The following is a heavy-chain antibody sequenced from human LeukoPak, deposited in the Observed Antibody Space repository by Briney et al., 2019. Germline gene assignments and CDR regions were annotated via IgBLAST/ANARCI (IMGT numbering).Heavy chain of an antibody. CDR3: ARPFLITMMQLFDY. D-gene: IGHD3-22*01. Sequence: GGSLRLSCAASGFTFSSYWMSWVRQAPGKGLEWVANIKQDGSEKYYVDSVEGRFTISRDNAKNSLYLQMNSLRAEDTAVYYCARPFLITMMQLFDYWGQGTLVTVSS. J-gene: IGHJ4*02. V-gene: IGHV3-7*01. CDR2: IKQDGSEK. CDR1: GFTFSSYW.